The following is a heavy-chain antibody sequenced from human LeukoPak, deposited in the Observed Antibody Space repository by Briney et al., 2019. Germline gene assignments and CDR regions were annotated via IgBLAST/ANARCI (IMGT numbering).Heavy chain of an antibody. Sequence: ASMKVSCKASGYTFTGYYMHWVRQAPGQGLEWMGWINPNSGGTNYAQKFQGRVTMTRDTSISTAYMELSRLRSDDTAVYYCARKMGYCSSTSCYKGSYFDYWGQGTLVTVSS. CDR1: GYTFTGYY. J-gene: IGHJ4*02. CDR3: ARKMGYCSSTSCYKGSYFDY. CDR2: INPNSGGT. D-gene: IGHD2-2*02. V-gene: IGHV1-2*02.